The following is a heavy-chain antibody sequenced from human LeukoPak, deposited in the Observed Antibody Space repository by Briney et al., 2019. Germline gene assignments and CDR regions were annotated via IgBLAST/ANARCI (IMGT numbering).Heavy chain of an antibody. D-gene: IGHD4-23*01. CDR1: GGSISSNSYY. J-gene: IGHJ4*02. CDR2: IYYSGNS. CDR3: ARGDYGGTLFSY. Sequence: SEPLSLTCTVSGGSISSNSYYWGWIRQPPGTGLEWIGSIYYSGNSYYNPSLKSRVTISVDTSKNQFSLKLSSVTAADTAVYYCARGDYGGTLFSYWGQGTLVTVSS. V-gene: IGHV4-39*01.